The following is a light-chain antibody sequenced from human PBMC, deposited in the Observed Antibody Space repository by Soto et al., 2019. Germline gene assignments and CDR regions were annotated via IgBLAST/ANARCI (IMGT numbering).Light chain of an antibody. V-gene: IGKV1-17*01. CDR2: AAS. Sequence: DIQMTQSPSSLSASVGDRVTITCRARQGIRNDLGWFQQKPGKAPKRLIFAASNLESGVPSRFSGRRSGTEFTLTISSLQAEDFATYYSLQPYTYPRTFGQRTKLEIK. CDR1: QGIRND. CDR3: LQPYTYPRT. J-gene: IGKJ2*01.